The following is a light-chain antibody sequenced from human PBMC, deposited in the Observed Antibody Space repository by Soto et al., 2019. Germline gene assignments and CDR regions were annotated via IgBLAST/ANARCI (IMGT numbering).Light chain of an antibody. Sequence: QSALTQPASVSGSPGQSITISCIGTSSDVGAYDLVSWYQQHPGTAPRLIIYENIRRPSTIASRFSGSKSGNTASLTISGLRAEDEANYHCRSYAGNRIFIFGGGTKLTVL. CDR2: ENI. CDR3: RSYAGNRIFI. J-gene: IGLJ2*01. CDR1: SSDVGAYDL. V-gene: IGLV2-23*01.